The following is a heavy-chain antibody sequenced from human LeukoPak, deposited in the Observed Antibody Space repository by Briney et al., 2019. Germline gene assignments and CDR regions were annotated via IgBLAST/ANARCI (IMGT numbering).Heavy chain of an antibody. J-gene: IGHJ4*02. D-gene: IGHD3-10*01. CDR3: ARKYYGSGSYYKDINFDY. CDR1: GGSISSSSYY. CDR2: IYYSGST. Sequence: PSETLSLTCTVSGGSISSSSYYWGWIRQPPGKGLEWIESIYYSGSTYYNPSLKSRVTISVDTSKNQFSLKLSPVTAADTAVYYCARKYYGSGSYYKDINFDYWGQGTLVTVSS. V-gene: IGHV4-39*01.